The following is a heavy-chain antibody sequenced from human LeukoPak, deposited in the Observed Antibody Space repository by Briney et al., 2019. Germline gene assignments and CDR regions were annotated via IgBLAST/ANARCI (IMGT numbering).Heavy chain of an antibody. V-gene: IGHV1-2*02. Sequence: GASVKVSCKASGYTFTGYYMHWVRQAPGQGLEWMGWINPNSGGTNYAQKFQGRVTMTRDTSISTAYMELSRLRSGDTAVYYCARFPGFKMEWFLSKKNDKDKHRFDPWGQGTLVTVSS. CDR2: INPNSGGT. CDR3: ARFPGFKMEWFLSKKNDKDKHRFDP. CDR1: GYTFTGYY. D-gene: IGHD3-3*01. J-gene: IGHJ5*02.